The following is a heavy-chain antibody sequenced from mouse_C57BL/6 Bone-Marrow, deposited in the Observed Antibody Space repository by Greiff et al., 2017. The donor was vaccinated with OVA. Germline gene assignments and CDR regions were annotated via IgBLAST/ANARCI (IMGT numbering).Heavy chain of an antibody. J-gene: IGHJ1*03. V-gene: IGHV2-2*01. CDR2: IWSGGST. CDR1: GFSLTSYG. D-gene: IGHD1-1*01. CDR3: ARNLGGYYGYWYFDV. Sequence: VQLKESGPGLVQPSQSLSITCTVSGFSLTSYGVHWVRQSPGKGLEWLGGIWSGGSTDYNAAIISRLSISKDNSKSQVFFKMNSLQADDTAIYYCARNLGGYYGYWYFDVWGTGTTVTVSS.